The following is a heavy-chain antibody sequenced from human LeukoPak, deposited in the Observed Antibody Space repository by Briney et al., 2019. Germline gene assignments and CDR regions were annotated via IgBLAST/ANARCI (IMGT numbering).Heavy chain of an antibody. J-gene: IGHJ3*02. Sequence: GGSLRLSCVVSGFSLRTYAMSWVRQAPGKGLEWVTTIRGGGFSRYYADSVKGRVRISRDDPKNTVSLEVDNLGVEDTAIYYCAEHKGGGLGNDAFDMWGPGTMLIVSS. CDR1: GFSLRTYA. CDR3: AEHKGGGLGNDAFDM. D-gene: IGHD2-15*01. CDR2: IRGGGFSR. V-gene: IGHV3-23*01.